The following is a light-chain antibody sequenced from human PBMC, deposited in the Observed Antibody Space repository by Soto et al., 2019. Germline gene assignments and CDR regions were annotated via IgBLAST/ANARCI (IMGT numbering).Light chain of an antibody. V-gene: IGKV3-15*01. J-gene: IGKJ1*01. Sequence: EIVLTQSPGTLSLSPGERATLSCRASQSVSSNLAWYQQKPGQAPRLLIYGASTRATGIPARFSGSGSGTEFTLTISSLQSEDFAVYYCQQFNNWPPAFGQGTEVDIK. CDR2: GAS. CDR3: QQFNNWPPA. CDR1: QSVSSN.